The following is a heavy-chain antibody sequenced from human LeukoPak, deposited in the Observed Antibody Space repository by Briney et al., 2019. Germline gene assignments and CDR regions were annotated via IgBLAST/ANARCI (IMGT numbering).Heavy chain of an antibody. V-gene: IGHV4-39*01. D-gene: IGHD6-19*01. CDR1: GGSISSSSYY. CDR3: ARRAYSSGCR. CDR2: FYYSGNT. Sequence: SETLSLTCTVSGGSISSSSYYWGWIRQPPGKGLEWIGSFYYSGNTYYNPSLKSRVTVSVDTSKNQFSLKLSSVTAADTAVYYCARRAYSSGCRWGQGTLVTVSS. J-gene: IGHJ4*02.